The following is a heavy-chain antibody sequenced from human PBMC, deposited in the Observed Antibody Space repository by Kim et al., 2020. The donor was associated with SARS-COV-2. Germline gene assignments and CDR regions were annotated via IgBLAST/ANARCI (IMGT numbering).Heavy chain of an antibody. CDR1: GFTFDDYA. CDR3: AKDIGTYSSGWYETGTLYN. V-gene: IGHV3-43*02. Sequence: GGSLRLSCAASGFTFDDYAMHWVRQAPGKGLEWVSLISGDGGSTYYADSVKGRFTISRDNSKNSLYLQMNSLRTEDTALYYCAKDIGTYSSGWYETGTLYNWGQGTLVTVSS. J-gene: IGHJ1*01. D-gene: IGHD6-19*01. CDR2: ISGDGGST.